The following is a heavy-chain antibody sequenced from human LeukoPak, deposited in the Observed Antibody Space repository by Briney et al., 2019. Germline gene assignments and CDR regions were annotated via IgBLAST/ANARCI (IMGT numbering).Heavy chain of an antibody. CDR1: GFTFDDYA. J-gene: IGHJ4*02. CDR2: ISWNSGSI. D-gene: IGHD2-2*01. Sequence: PGGSLRLSCAVSGFTFDDYAVHWVRQAPGKGLEWVSGISWNSGSIGYADSVKGRFTISRDNAKNSLYLQMNSLRAEDTALYYCAKGVRRYCSSTSCNYFDYWGQGTLVTVSS. CDR3: AKGVRRYCSSTSCNYFDY. V-gene: IGHV3-9*01.